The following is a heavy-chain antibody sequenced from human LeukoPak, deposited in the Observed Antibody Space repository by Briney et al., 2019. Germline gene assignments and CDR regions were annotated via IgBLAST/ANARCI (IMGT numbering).Heavy chain of an antibody. J-gene: IGHJ4*02. Sequence: GGCLILSCAVSGFTFDDYTMHWVRQARGKGLEWVSLISWDGGSTYYADSVKGRYTIPRHNSKNSLYLQMNTLRCEDTALYYCAEDIGYSYGYFDYWGQGTLVTVSS. V-gene: IGHV3-43*01. CDR1: GFTFDDYT. CDR3: AEDIGYSYGYFDY. CDR2: ISWDGGST. D-gene: IGHD5-18*01.